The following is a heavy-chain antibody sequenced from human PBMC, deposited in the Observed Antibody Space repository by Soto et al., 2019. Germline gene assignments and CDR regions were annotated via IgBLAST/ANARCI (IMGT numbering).Heavy chain of an antibody. Sequence: QVQLLESGGGVVQPGRSLRLSCAASGFTFSNYGMHWVRQAPGKGLEWVAVISYDGRNKYSADSVKGQFTISRDNSKHTLYLQVNSLRTEDTDVYYCAEEGPDGDYTGSDHYYYYFAMDVWGQGTTVTVSS. CDR3: AEEGPDGDYTGSDHYYYYFAMDV. D-gene: IGHD4-17*01. CDR1: GFTFSNYG. V-gene: IGHV3-30*18. J-gene: IGHJ6*02. CDR2: ISYDGRNK.